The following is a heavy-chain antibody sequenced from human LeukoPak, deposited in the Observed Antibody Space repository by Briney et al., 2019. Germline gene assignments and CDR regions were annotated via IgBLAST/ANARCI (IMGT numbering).Heavy chain of an antibody. D-gene: IGHD3-10*01. CDR3: AAEGHYYGITNYYGFDP. CDR2: FDPDEGQM. Sequence: ASVKVSCKVSGEALSELSMHWVRQAPGKGLEWMGGFDPDEGQMIYAQKFKGRVTVTEDRSTDTAYMELRSLRSEDTAVYYCAAEGHYYGITNYYGFDPRGQGTLVIVSS. CDR1: GEALSELS. J-gene: IGHJ5*02. V-gene: IGHV1-24*01.